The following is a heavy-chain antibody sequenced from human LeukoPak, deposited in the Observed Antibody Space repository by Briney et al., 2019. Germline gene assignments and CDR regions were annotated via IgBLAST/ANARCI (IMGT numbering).Heavy chain of an antibody. CDR3: ARDVDGMDV. CDR1: GYTFTGYY. CDR2: INPKSGGT. J-gene: IGHJ6*04. V-gene: IGHV1-2*04. D-gene: IGHD2-15*01. Sequence: ASVKVSCTASGYTFTGYYMHWVRQAPGQGLEWMGWINPKSGGTNYAQKFQGWVTMTRDTSISTAYMELSRLRSDDTAVYYCARDVDGMDVWGKGTTVTVSS.